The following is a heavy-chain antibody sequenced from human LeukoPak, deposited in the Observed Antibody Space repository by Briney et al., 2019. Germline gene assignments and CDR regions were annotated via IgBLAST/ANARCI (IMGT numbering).Heavy chain of an antibody. J-gene: IGHJ6*03. V-gene: IGHV3-23*01. D-gene: IGHD5-18*01. CDR3: ASTSHYTAKDYYYMDV. CDR2: ISGSGGST. CDR1: GFTVSSKY. Sequence: PGGSLRLSCAASGFTVSSKYMSWVRQAPGKGLEWVSAISGSGGSTYYADSVKGRFTISRDNSKNTLYLQMNSLRAEDTAVYYCASTSHYTAKDYYYMDVWGKGTTVTVSS.